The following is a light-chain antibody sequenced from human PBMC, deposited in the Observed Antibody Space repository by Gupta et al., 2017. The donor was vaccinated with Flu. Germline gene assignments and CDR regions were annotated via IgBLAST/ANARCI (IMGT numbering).Light chain of an antibody. Sequence: QSALTQPASVSGSPGQSITISCTGTSSDVGGYNYVPWYQQHPGKAPKLMIYDVSNRPSGVSNRFSGSKSGNTASLSISGLQAEDEADYYCSAYTSGTLHVVFGGGTKLTVL. V-gene: IGLV2-14*01. CDR2: DVS. J-gene: IGLJ2*01. CDR3: SAYTSGTLHVV. CDR1: SSDVGGYNY.